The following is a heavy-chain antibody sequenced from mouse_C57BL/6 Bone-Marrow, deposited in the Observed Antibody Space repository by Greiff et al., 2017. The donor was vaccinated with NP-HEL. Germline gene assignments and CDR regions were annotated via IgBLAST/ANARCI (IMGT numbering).Heavy chain of an antibody. CDR1: GYSITSDY. Sequence: EVQLQQSGPGLAKPSQTLSLTCSVTGYSITSDYWNWIRKFPGNKLEYIGYISSSGSTYYNPSLKSRISITRDTSKNQYYLQLNSVTTEDTATYYCARNYGTPYGYFDVWGTGTTVTVSS. D-gene: IGHD1-1*01. CDR3: ARNYGTPYGYFDV. V-gene: IGHV3-8*01. J-gene: IGHJ1*03. CDR2: ISSSGST.